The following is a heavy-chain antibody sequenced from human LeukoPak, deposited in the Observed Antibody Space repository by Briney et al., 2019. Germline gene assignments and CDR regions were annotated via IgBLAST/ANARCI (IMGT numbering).Heavy chain of an antibody. CDR1: GFTFGDYA. V-gene: IGHV3-7*01. J-gene: IGHJ5*02. CDR3: ARPLKYYYGSETYFWFDP. D-gene: IGHD3-10*01. Sequence: GGSLRLSCTASGFTFGDYAMSWFRQAPGKGLEWVANINQDGSEKYYVDSVKGRFTISRDNAKNSLYLQMNSLRAEDAAVYYCARPLKYYYGSETYFWFDPWGQGTLVTVSS. CDR2: INQDGSEK.